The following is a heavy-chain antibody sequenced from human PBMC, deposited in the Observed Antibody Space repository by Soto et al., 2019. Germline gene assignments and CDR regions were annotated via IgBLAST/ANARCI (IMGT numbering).Heavy chain of an antibody. CDR3: TRDFRINLVYGMDV. J-gene: IGHJ6*02. Sequence: GVLRLSCTASGFTFGDYAMSWFRQAPGKGLEWVGFIRGKAYGGATEYAASVKGRFTISRDDSKSIAYLQMNSLKTEDTAVYYCTRDFRINLVYGMDVWGQGTTVTVSS. CDR2: IRGKAYGGAT. CDR1: GFTFGDYA. V-gene: IGHV3-49*03. D-gene: IGHD6-6*01.